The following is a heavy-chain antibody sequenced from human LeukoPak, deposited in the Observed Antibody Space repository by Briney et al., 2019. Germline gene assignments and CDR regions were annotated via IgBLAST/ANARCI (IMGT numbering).Heavy chain of an antibody. CDR3: TRRGDGDYGDY. J-gene: IGHJ4*02. D-gene: IGHD4-17*01. CDR2: IKSKANNYAT. V-gene: IGHV3-73*01. Sequence: GGSLRLSCAASGFTFSGSAMHWVRQASGKGLEWVGRIKSKANNYATAYAASVKGRFTISRDDSENTAFLQMNSLKTEDTAIYYCTRRGDGDYGDYWGQGTLVTVSS. CDR1: GFTFSGSA.